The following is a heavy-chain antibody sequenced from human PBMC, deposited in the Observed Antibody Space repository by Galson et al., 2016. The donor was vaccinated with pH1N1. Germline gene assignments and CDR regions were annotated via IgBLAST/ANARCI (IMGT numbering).Heavy chain of an antibody. CDR1: GYSFIVPY. V-gene: IGHV1-2*02. D-gene: IGHD3-10*01. Sequence: SVKVSCKASGYSFIVPYMHWVRQAPGHGLEWMGWINPNSGDTKYAQNFQGRVTLTRDTSINTAYMELSSLTSDDTAVYYCATGSGNSWFDPWGQGTLVTVSS. J-gene: IGHJ5*02. CDR2: INPNSGDT. CDR3: ATGSGNSWFDP.